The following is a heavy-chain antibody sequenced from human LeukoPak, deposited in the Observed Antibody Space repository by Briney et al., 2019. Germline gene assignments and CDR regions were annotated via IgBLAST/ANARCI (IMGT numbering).Heavy chain of an antibody. D-gene: IGHD1-1*01. J-gene: IGHJ4*02. CDR3: ATNWNLDY. V-gene: IGHV3-23*01. Sequence: GGSLRLSCAASGFTFSSYAMSWVRQAPGKGLECIPVISGSGGNTYYADSVKGRFTISRDNSKNTLYLQIHSLRAEDTALYYCATNWNLDYWGQGTLATVSS. CDR2: ISGSGGNT. CDR1: GFTFSSYA.